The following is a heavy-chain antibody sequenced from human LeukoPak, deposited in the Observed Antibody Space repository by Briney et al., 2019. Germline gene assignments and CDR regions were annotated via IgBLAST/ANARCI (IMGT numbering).Heavy chain of an antibody. V-gene: IGHV3-48*01. CDR2: ISSSSTI. D-gene: IGHD2-2*02. CDR1: GFTFSSYS. Sequence: GGSLRLSCAASGFTFSSYSMNWVRQAPGKGLEWVSYISSSSTIYYADSVKGRFTISRDNAKNSLYLQMNSLRAEDTAVYYCAGNYSSTSCYRGYFDYWGQGTLVTVSS. CDR3: AGNYSSTSCYRGYFDY. J-gene: IGHJ4*02.